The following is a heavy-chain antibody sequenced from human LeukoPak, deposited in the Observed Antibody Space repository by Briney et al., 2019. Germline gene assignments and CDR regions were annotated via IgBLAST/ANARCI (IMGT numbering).Heavy chain of an antibody. Sequence: ASVKVSCKASGYTFTGYYMHWVRQAPGQGLEWMGWINPNSGGTNYAQKLQGRVTMTTDTSTSTAYMELRSLRSDDTAVYYCARDPQITIFGVVPLGFDYWGQGTLVTVSS. D-gene: IGHD3-3*01. CDR1: GYTFTGYY. V-gene: IGHV1-2*02. J-gene: IGHJ4*02. CDR3: ARDPQITIFGVVPLGFDY. CDR2: INPNSGGT.